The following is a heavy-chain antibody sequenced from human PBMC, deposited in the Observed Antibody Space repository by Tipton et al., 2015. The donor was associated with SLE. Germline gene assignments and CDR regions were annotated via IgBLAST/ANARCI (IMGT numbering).Heavy chain of an antibody. D-gene: IGHD1-26*01. Sequence: TLSLTCTVSGGSISSYYWSWIRQPPGKGLEWIGYIYYSGSTNYNPSLKSRVTISVDTSKNQFSLKLSSVTAADTAVYYCARAPLGAVPLDYWGQGILVNVSS. V-gene: IGHV4-59*12. CDR2: IYYSGST. J-gene: IGHJ4*02. CDR3: ARAPLGAVPLDY. CDR1: GGSISSYY.